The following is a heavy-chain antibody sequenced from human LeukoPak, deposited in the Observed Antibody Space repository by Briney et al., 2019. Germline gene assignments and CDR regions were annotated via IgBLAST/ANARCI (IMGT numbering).Heavy chain of an antibody. J-gene: IGHJ6*03. Sequence: SETLSLTCTVSGGSISSYYWSWIRQPPGKGLEWIGYIYYSGSTNYNPSLKSRVTISVDTSKSQFSLKLSPVTAADTAVYYCARDSYSSGWYSSYYYYMDVWGKGTTVTVSS. CDR3: ARDSYSSGWYSSYYYYMDV. CDR2: IYYSGST. D-gene: IGHD6-19*01. V-gene: IGHV4-59*01. CDR1: GGSISSYY.